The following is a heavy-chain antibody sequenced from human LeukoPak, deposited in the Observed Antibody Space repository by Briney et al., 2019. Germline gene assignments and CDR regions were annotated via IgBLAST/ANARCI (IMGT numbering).Heavy chain of an antibody. CDR2: INPRVSTT. CDR1: GYSFTSFY. Sequence: ASVKISCKASGYSFTSFYIHWVRQAPGQGLEWMGVINPRVSTTRYAQKFQGRVTMTRDTSTSTVYMDLSSLRYEDTAVYFCARDLKGAITWTGLSAGMDVWGQGTTVTVSS. J-gene: IGHJ6*02. V-gene: IGHV1-46*01. CDR3: ARDLKGAITWTGLSAGMDV. D-gene: IGHD1-1*01.